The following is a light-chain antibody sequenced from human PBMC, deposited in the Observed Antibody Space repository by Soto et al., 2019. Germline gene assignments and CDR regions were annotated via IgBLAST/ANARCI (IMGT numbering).Light chain of an antibody. Sequence: EIVLTQSPATLSLSPGERATLSCGASQIVSSDSLSWYEQKPGQAPRLIIYGASRRAAGIPDSIGCSGSGTEFTLTITRLEPEDLAVYYCEQYGSTPSTFGQGTKV. CDR1: QIVSSDS. V-gene: IGKV3-20*01. J-gene: IGKJ1*01. CDR2: GAS. CDR3: EQYGSTPST.